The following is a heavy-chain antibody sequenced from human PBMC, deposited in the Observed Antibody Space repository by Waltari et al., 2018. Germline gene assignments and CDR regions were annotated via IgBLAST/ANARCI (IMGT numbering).Heavy chain of an antibody. CDR1: GFTFSSHA. Sequence: QAQLVESGGGVVQPGRSLRLSCTASGFTFSSHAIHWVRQAPGKGLELVTIISYDGSNKDYADSVKGRFTISRDNSKSTLSLQMNSLRPEDTAVYYCARGSSILQWLIDYWGQGTLVTVSS. J-gene: IGHJ4*02. V-gene: IGHV3-30-3*01. D-gene: IGHD6-19*01. CDR2: ISYDGSNK. CDR3: ARGSSILQWLIDY.